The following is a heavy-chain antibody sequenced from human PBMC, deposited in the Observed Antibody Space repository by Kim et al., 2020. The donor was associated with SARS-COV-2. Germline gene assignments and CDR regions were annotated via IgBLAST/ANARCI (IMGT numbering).Heavy chain of an antibody. CDR2: K. Sequence: KNDADSGRGRFTISRDNSKNTVDLQMNSLRVEDTAVYYCARAREKSFDYWGQGTLVTVSS. CDR3: ARAREKSFDY. J-gene: IGHJ4*02. V-gene: IGHV3-33*01.